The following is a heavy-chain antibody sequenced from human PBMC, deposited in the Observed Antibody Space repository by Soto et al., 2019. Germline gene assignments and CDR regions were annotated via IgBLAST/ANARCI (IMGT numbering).Heavy chain of an antibody. Sequence: EVQLVESGGGLVKPGGSLRLSCAASGFTFSSYSMNWVRQAPGRGLEWVSSISSSSSYIYYADSVKGRFTISRDNAENSLYLQMNTLRAEDTAVYYCARDQGIYDRLPGSIPTHNWFDPWGQGTLVTVSS. D-gene: IGHD3-9*01. CDR1: GFTFSSYS. CDR3: ARDQGIYDRLPGSIPTHNWFDP. CDR2: ISSSSSYI. V-gene: IGHV3-21*01. J-gene: IGHJ5*02.